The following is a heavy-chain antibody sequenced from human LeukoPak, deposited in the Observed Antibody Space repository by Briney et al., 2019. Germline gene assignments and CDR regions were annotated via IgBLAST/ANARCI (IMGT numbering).Heavy chain of an antibody. J-gene: IGHJ4*02. CDR3: AKDIPHYYDSSGSYGDYFDY. CDR1: GFTFDDYA. D-gene: IGHD3-22*01. V-gene: IGHV3-43*02. Sequence: PGGSLRLSCAASGFTFDDYAMHWVRQAPGKGLERVSLISGDGGSTYYADSVKGRFTISRDNSKNSLYLQMNSLRTEDTALYYCAKDIPHYYDSSGSYGDYFDYWGQGTLVTVSS. CDR2: ISGDGGST.